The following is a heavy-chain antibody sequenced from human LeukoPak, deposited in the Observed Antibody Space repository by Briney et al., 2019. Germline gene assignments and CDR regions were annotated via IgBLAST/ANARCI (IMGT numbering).Heavy chain of an antibody. J-gene: IGHJ4*02. CDR1: GYTFTSYG. Sequence: ASVKVSCKASGYTFTSYGISWVRQAPGQGLEWMGWISAYNGNTNYAQKLQGRVTMTTDTSTSTAYMELRSLRSDDTAVYYCAREPHLDSGSYHFDYWGQGTLVTVSS. V-gene: IGHV1-18*01. D-gene: IGHD1-26*01. CDR2: ISAYNGNT. CDR3: AREPHLDSGSYHFDY.